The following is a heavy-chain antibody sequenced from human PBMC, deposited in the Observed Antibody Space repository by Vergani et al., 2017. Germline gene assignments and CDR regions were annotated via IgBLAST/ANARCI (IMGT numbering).Heavy chain of an antibody. CDR1: GFKFSQFG. J-gene: IGHJ4*01. Sequence: VQLVESGGGVVQPGTSLRLPCEASGFKFSQFGMHWVRQGPGKGLEWVSGISASGAPTYYADSVKGRVTISRDNSKNTLYLQMNSLRVEDTAVYYCARAYGRYDWFDYWGQRTLVTVSS. CDR2: ISASGAPT. V-gene: IGHV3-23*04. CDR3: ARAYGRYDWFDY. D-gene: IGHD1-20*01.